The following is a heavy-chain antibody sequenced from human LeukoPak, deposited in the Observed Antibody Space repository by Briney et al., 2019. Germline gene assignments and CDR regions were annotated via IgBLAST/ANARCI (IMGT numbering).Heavy chain of an antibody. V-gene: IGHV1-2*02. CDR2: INPDNGGT. J-gene: IGHJ4*02. CDR3: ARDPSNSGYDYLYYFDY. CDR1: GYTFTGYY. D-gene: IGHD5-12*01. Sequence: PGASVQVSCQASGYTFTGYYMHWVRQAPGQGLEWMGWINPDNGGTNYAQKFQGRVTMTRDMSISTAYMELSRLRSDDTAVYYCARDPSNSGYDYLYYFDYWGQGTLVTVSS.